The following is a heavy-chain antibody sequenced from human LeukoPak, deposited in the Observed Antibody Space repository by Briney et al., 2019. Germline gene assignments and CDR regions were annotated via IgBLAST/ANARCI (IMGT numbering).Heavy chain of an antibody. Sequence: VASVKVSCKTSGGTFISSAITWVRQAPGQGLEWMGRIIPVLNITSYAQKFQGRVTITADTSTSTVYMELSSLRSEETAVYYCARDQGLTAPPPYGLDVWGQGTTVIVSS. CDR1: GGTFISSA. CDR3: ARDQGLTAPPPYGLDV. CDR2: IIPVLNIT. D-gene: IGHD4/OR15-4a*01. J-gene: IGHJ6*02. V-gene: IGHV1-69*04.